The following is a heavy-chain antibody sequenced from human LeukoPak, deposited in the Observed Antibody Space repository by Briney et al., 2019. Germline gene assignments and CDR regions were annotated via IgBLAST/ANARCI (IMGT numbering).Heavy chain of an antibody. J-gene: IGHJ4*02. CDR3: AKNPLVSGTIYFDS. CDR1: GFTFNTYA. D-gene: IGHD6-19*01. CDR2: IRYDGSNK. V-gene: IGHV3-30*02. Sequence: GGSLRLSCAASGFTFNTYAMDWVRQAPGKGLEWVAFIRYDGSNKYHADSVKGRFTISRDNSKSTLYLEMNSLRAEDTAIYYCAKNPLVSGTIYFDSWGQGTLLTVSS.